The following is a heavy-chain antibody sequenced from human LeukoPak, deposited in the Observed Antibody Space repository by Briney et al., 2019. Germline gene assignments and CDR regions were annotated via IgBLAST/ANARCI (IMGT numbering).Heavy chain of an antibody. CDR2: IYYSGST. CDR1: GGSISSYC. J-gene: IGHJ4*02. D-gene: IGHD4/OR15-4a*01. V-gene: IGHV4-59*01. CDR3: ARLLTPYDNSDY. Sequence: SETLSLTCTVSGGSISSYCWSWIRQPPGKGLEWIGYIYYSGSTNYNPSLKSRVTISVDTSKNQFSLKLSSVTAADTAVYYCARLLTPYDNSDYWGQGTLVTVSS.